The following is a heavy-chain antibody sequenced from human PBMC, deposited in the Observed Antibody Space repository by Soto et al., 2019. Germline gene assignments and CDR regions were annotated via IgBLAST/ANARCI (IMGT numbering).Heavy chain of an antibody. Sequence: GASVKVSCKASGYTFNNYGISWVRQAPGQGLEWMGWISVYNGNTNYAQKFQDRVTMTTDISTSTAYMELSILTFDDTAAYYCARDGRNGGYFDYWG. CDR1: GYTFNNYG. D-gene: IGHD2-8*01. CDR2: ISVYNGNT. V-gene: IGHV1-18*01. CDR3: ARDGRNGGYFDY. J-gene: IGHJ4*03.